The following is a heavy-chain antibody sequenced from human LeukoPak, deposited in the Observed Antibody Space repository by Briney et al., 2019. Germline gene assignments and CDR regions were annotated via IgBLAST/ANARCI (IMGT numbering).Heavy chain of an antibody. CDR2: IIPIFGTT. CDR3: ARVDSGSYYSFDY. D-gene: IGHD1-26*01. Sequence: GASVKVSCKASGGTFSNYSITWVRQAPGQGLEWMGGIIPIFGTTNYAQKFQGRVTITADESTSTAYMELSSLRSEDTAVYYCARVDSGSYYSFDYWGQGTLVTVSS. V-gene: IGHV1-69*13. CDR1: GGTFSNYS. J-gene: IGHJ4*02.